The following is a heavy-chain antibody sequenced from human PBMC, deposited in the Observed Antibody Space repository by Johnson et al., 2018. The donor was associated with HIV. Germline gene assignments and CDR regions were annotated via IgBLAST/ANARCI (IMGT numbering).Heavy chain of an antibody. J-gene: IGHJ3*02. CDR2: IYSGGST. CDR3: ARASNSGYDQAFDI. D-gene: IGHD5-12*01. V-gene: IGHV3-53*01. CDR1: GFTVSSNY. Sequence: VQLVESGGGLIQPGGSLRLSCAASGFTVSSNYMSWVRQAPGKGLEWVSVIYSGGSTYYADSVKGRFTISRDNSKNTLYRQMNSLRAEDTAVYYCARASNSGYDQAFDIWGQGTMVTVSS.